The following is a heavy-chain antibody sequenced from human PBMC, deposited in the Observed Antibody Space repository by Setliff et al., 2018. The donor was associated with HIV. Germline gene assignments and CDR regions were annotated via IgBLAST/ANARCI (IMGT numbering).Heavy chain of an antibody. Sequence: WASVKVSCKASGYTFSSYALHWVRQAPGQRLEWMGWINVAKDKTKYSQNFQGRVTISRDTSANTVYMELSSLRSEDTAVYYCARGGALTTDWYFDVWGRGTPVTVSS. J-gene: IGHJ2*01. CDR3: ARGGALTTDWYFDV. D-gene: IGHD4-4*01. CDR2: INVAKDKT. V-gene: IGHV1-3*01. CDR1: GYTFSSYA.